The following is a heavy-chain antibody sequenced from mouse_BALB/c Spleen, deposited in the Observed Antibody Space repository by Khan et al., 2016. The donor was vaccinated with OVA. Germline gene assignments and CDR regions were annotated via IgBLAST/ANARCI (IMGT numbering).Heavy chain of an antibody. Sequence: QVQLQQSGAELARPGASVKLSCKASGYTFTDYYINWVKQRTGQGLEWIGEISPGSGDTYYNEKFKGKATLTADKSSSTAYMKLRSLTSEASAVYFCARRNYFGYTFAYWGQGTLVTVAA. D-gene: IGHD1-2*01. CDR2: ISPGSGDT. V-gene: IGHV1-77*01. CDR1: GYTFTDYY. CDR3: ARRNYFGYTFAY. J-gene: IGHJ3*01.